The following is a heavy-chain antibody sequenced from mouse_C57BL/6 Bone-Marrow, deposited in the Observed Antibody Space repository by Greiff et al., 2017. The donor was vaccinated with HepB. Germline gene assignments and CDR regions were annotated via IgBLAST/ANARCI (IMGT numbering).Heavy chain of an antibody. J-gene: IGHJ3*01. Sequence: VKLQESGAELVKPGASVKMSCKASGYTFTSYWITWVKQRPGQGLEWIGDIYPGSGSTNYNEKFKSKATLTVDTSSSTAYMQLSSLTSEDSAVYYCARKGGNFFAYWGQGTLVTVSA. D-gene: IGHD2-1*01. CDR3: ARKGGNFFAY. CDR2: IYPGSGST. CDR1: GYTFTSYW. V-gene: IGHV1-55*01.